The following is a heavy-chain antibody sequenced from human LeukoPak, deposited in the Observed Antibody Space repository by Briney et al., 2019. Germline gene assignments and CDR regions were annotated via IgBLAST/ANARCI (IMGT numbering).Heavy chain of an antibody. V-gene: IGHV3-30-3*01. CDR2: ISYDGYNK. Sequence: GRSLRLSCVASGFTLSSYAMHWVRQAPGKGLEWVAVISYDGYNKYYADSVKGRFTISRDNAKNSLYLQMNSLRAEDTAVYYCATYGDTGAFDIWGQGTMVTVSS. J-gene: IGHJ3*02. D-gene: IGHD5-18*01. CDR3: ATYGDTGAFDI. CDR1: GFTLSSYA.